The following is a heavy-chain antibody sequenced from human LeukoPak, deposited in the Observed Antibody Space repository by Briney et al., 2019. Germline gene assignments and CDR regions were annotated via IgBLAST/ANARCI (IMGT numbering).Heavy chain of an antibody. CDR3: ARHKGTTANFDY. V-gene: IGHV4-39*01. CDR2: IYYSGST. Sequence: SETLSLTCTVSGGSISSSSNYWGWVRQPPGKGLEWIGSIYYSGSTYYNPSLKSRVTISVDTSKNQFSLKLSSVTAADTAVYYCARHKGTTANFDYWGQGTLVTVSS. CDR1: GGSISSSSNY. J-gene: IGHJ4*02. D-gene: IGHD4-17*01.